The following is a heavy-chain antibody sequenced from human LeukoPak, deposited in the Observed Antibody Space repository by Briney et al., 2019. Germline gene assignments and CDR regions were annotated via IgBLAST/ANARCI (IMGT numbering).Heavy chain of an antibody. CDR1: GYSISSGYY. CDR2: IYHSGST. CDR3: ARYYDAFDI. Sequence: SETLSLTCAVSGYSISSGYYWGWIRQPPGKGLEWIGSIYHSGSTYYNPSLKSRVTISVDTSKNQFSLKLSSVTAADTAVYYCARYYDAFDIWGQGTMVTVSS. D-gene: IGHD2-8*01. J-gene: IGHJ3*02. V-gene: IGHV4-38-2*01.